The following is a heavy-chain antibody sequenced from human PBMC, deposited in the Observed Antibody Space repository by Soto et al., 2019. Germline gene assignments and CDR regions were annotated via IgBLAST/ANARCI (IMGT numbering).Heavy chain of an antibody. J-gene: IGHJ3*02. Sequence: GGSLRLSCAASGFTFSSYAMSWVRQAPGKGLEWVSAISGSGGSTYYADSVKGRFTISRDNSKNTLYLQMNSLRAEDTAVYYCAGLTYCSGGSCNDAFDIWGQGTMVTVSS. CDR1: GFTFSSYA. CDR3: AGLTYCSGGSCNDAFDI. CDR2: ISGSGGST. V-gene: IGHV3-23*01. D-gene: IGHD2-15*01.